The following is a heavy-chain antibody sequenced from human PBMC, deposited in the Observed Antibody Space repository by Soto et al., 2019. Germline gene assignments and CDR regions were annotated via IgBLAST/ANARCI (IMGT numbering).Heavy chain of an antibody. D-gene: IGHD1-26*01. J-gene: IGHJ6*02. Sequence: QVQLVQSGAEVKKPGASVKVSCKASGYTFTSYGISWVRQAPGQGLEGMGWISAYNGNTNYAQKLRGRVTMTPDTSPSAAYLELRRLSSDDTAVYYCARGPVPRWELWYYYWCGMDLWGPGNTVPGSS. CDR1: GYTFTSYG. CDR3: ARGPVPRWELWYYYWCGMDL. V-gene: IGHV1-18*01. CDR2: ISAYNGNT.